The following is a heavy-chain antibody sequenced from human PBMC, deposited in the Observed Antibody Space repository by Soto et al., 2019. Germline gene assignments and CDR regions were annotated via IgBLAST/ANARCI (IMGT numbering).Heavy chain of an antibody. D-gene: IGHD5-12*01. CDR1: GFTFSSYA. CDR3: AREGNLGRWLQPLDF. CDR2: IHYNGNT. Sequence: GSLRLSCTASGFTFSSYAMSWARQAPGKGLEWIGNIHYNGNTKYSPSLKSRVTMSVDTSKNHFSLRLISVTAADTAIYFCAREGNLGRWLQPLDFWGQGTLVTVSS. V-gene: IGHV4-59*01. J-gene: IGHJ4*02.